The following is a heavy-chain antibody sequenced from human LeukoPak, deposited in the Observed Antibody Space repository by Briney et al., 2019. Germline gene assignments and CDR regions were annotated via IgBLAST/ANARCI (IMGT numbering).Heavy chain of an antibody. CDR3: ARDGGSGYFDY. V-gene: IGHV1-69*04. CDR1: GGTFSSYA. CDR2: IIPIFGIA. Sequence: SVKVSCKASGGTFSSYAISWVRQAPGQGLEWMGRIIPIFGIANYAQKFQGRVTITADKSTSTAYMELSSLRSEDTAVYYCARDGGSGYFDYWGQGPRISVPS. J-gene: IGHJ4*02. D-gene: IGHD3-10*01.